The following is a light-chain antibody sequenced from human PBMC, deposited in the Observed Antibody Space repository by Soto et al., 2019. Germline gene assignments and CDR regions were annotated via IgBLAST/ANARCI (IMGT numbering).Light chain of an antibody. CDR1: QSISSN. J-gene: IGKJ4*01. V-gene: IGKV3-15*01. Sequence: EMVMTQSPSTLSVSPGERATLSCWASQSISSNLAWYQQKPGQAPRLLIYSASIRATGIPVRFSGSGSGTEFTLTISSLQSEDFAVYYCQHYNNWLTFGGGTKVEIK. CDR2: SAS. CDR3: QHYNNWLT.